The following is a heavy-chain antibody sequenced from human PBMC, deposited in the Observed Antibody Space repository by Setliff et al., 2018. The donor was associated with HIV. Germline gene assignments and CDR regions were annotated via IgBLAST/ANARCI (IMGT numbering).Heavy chain of an antibody. J-gene: IGHJ3*02. V-gene: IGHV4-38-2*02. CDR1: GYSISSGYY. CDR3: ARLGYSGSLVGAFDI. CDR2: IYHSGIT. D-gene: IGHD1-26*01. Sequence: NPSETLSLTCTVSGYSISSGYYWGWIRQPPGKGLEWIGSIYHSGITYYNSSLKSRVTISVDTSKNQFSLNPTSVTAADTAVYYCARLGYSGSLVGAFDIWGQGTMVTVSS.